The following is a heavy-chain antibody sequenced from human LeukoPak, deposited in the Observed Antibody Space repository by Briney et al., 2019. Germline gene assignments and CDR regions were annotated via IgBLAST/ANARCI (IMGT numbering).Heavy chain of an antibody. V-gene: IGHV3-23*01. J-gene: IGHJ4*02. CDR2: ISGSGGST. D-gene: IGHD1-26*01. CDR1: GFTFSSYA. CDR3: AKDSQEVQWGEYFDY. Sequence: HPGGSLRLSCAASGFTFSSYAMSWVRQAPGKGLEWVSAISGSGGSTYYADSVKGRFTISRDNSKNTLYLQMNSLRAEDTAVYYCAKDSQEVQWGEYFDYWGQGTLVTVSS.